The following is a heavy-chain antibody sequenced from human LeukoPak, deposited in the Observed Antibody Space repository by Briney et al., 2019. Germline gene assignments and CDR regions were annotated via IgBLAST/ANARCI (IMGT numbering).Heavy chain of an antibody. CDR3: TRVGATMVRGVIATVDY. V-gene: IGHV3-73*01. CDR1: GFTFSGSA. CDR2: IRSKANSYAT. Sequence: GGSLRLSCAASGFTFSGSAMHWVRQASGKGLEWVGRIRSKANSYATAYAASVKGRFTISRDDSKNTAYLQMNSLKTEDTAVYYCTRVGATMVRGVIATVDYWGQGTLVTVSS. J-gene: IGHJ4*02. D-gene: IGHD3-10*01.